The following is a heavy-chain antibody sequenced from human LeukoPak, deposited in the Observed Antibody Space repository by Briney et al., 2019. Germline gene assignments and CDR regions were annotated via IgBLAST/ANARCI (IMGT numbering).Heavy chain of an antibody. CDR2: IYYSGST. D-gene: IGHD3-22*01. V-gene: IGHV4-59*01. Sequence: TPSETLSLTCSVSGGSISSYYWSWIRQPPGEGMEWIGYIYYSGSTKYNPSLKSRVTISGDTSKNQLSLKLSSVTAAETAVYYCAREGAYYYDSSGNDAFDIWGQGTMVTVSS. J-gene: IGHJ3*02. CDR3: AREGAYYYDSSGNDAFDI. CDR1: GGSISSYY.